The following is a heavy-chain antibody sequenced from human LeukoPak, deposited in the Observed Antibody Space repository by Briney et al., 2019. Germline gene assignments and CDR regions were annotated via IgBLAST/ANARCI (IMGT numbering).Heavy chain of an antibody. CDR1: GGSISSYY. CDR3: ARERGAGPFDY. D-gene: IGHD6-19*01. J-gene: IGHJ4*02. CDR2: IYYSGST. V-gene: IGHV4-59*01. Sequence: PSETLSLTCTVSGGSISSYYWSWIRQPPGKGREWMGYIYYSGSTNYNPSLKSRVTISVDTSKNQFSLKLSSVTAADTAVYYCARERGAGPFDYWGQGTLVTVSS.